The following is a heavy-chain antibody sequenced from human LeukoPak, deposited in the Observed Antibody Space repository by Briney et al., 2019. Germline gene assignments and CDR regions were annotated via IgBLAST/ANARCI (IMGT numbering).Heavy chain of an antibody. D-gene: IGHD5-18*01. V-gene: IGHV1-2*06. CDR1: GYTFTSYY. CDR2: INPNSGGT. Sequence: EASVKVSCKASGYTFTSYYMHWVRQAPGQGLEWMGRINPNSGGTNYAQKFQGRVTMTRDTSISTAYMELSRLRSDDTAVYYCARVGYSSLAFDIWGQGTMVTVSS. CDR3: ARVGYSSLAFDI. J-gene: IGHJ3*02.